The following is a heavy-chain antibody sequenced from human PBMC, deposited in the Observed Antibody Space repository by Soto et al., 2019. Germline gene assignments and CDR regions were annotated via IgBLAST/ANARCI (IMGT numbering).Heavy chain of an antibody. D-gene: IGHD3-3*01. Sequence: PGGSLRLSCAVSGFSFSPSTVTWVRQAPGKGLEWVSAIGDSGLSTYYTDAVKGRFTISRDNSNSMVFLQMNSLTAEDAAMYYCAKGDYGEFLWFDSWGPGNQVTVSS. V-gene: IGHV3-23*01. CDR1: GFSFSPST. CDR2: IGDSGLST. CDR3: AKGDYGEFLWFDS. J-gene: IGHJ5*01.